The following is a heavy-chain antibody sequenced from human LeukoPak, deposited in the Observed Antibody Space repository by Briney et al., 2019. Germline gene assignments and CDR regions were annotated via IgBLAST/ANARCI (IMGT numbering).Heavy chain of an antibody. CDR3: ARGAGYCSGGSCHDY. Sequence: GGSLRLSCAASGFIFSTYVMSWVRQAPGKGLEWVSVISGSGGSTNYADSVKGRFTISRDNSKNTLYLQMNSLRAEDTAIYYCARGAGYCSGGSCHDYWGQGTLVTVS. V-gene: IGHV3-23*01. D-gene: IGHD2-15*01. CDR1: GFIFSTYV. J-gene: IGHJ4*02. CDR2: ISGSGGST.